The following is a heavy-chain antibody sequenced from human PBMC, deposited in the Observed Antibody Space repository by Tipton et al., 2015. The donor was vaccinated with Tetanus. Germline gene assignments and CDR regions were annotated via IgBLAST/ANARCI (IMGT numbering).Heavy chain of an antibody. CDR3: ARANNEFPKKGPFDS. V-gene: IGHV4-39*01. D-gene: IGHD1-1*01. CDR2: IFYSGST. CDR1: GASIISSNYF. J-gene: IGHJ4*02. Sequence: TLSLTCTVSGASIISSNYFWGRIRQPPGKGLEWIGHIFYSGSTHYNPSLESRVTMSVDTSKNQFSLKVKSVTAADTAVYYCARANNEFPKKGPFDSWGQGSLVIVSS.